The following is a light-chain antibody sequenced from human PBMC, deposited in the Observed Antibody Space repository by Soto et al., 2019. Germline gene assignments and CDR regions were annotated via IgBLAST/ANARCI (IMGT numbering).Light chain of an antibody. V-gene: IGKV3-15*01. CDR3: QQYNNWLWT. J-gene: IGKJ1*01. CDR1: QSVSRN. Sequence: DIVMTQSPATLSVSPGERATLSCRASQSVSRNVAWYQQKPGQAPRLLIHDASTRATGISVRFSGSGSGTEFTLTISSRQSEDFAVYYCQQYNNWLWTFGQGTKVEIK. CDR2: DAS.